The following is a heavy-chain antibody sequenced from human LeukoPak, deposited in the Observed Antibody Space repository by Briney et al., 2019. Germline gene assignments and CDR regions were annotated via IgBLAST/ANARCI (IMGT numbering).Heavy chain of an antibody. CDR2: INPSGGTT. J-gene: IGHJ4*02. CDR1: GYTFTSYY. D-gene: IGHD3-22*01. CDR3: VRGATYFDSSAFYD. Sequence: ASVKVSCKASGYTFTSYYMHWVRQAPGQGLEWMAIINPSGGTTTYAQRFQGRVTMTRDTSTSTVYMELSSLRSEDTAVYFCVRGATYFDSSAFYDWGLGTLVTVSS. V-gene: IGHV1-46*01.